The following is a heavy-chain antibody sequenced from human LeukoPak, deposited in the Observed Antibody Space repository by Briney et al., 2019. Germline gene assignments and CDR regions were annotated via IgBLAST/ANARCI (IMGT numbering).Heavy chain of an antibody. CDR1: GYSISSGYY. CDR2: IYHSGST. Sequence: SETLSLTCTVSGYSISSGYYWGWIRPPPGKGLEWIGSIYHSGSTYYNPSLKSRVTISVDTSKNQFSLKLSSVTAADTAVYYCATPGRYYDSSGYHVWGQGTLVTVSS. V-gene: IGHV4-38-2*02. CDR3: ATPGRYYDSSGYHV. J-gene: IGHJ4*02. D-gene: IGHD3-22*01.